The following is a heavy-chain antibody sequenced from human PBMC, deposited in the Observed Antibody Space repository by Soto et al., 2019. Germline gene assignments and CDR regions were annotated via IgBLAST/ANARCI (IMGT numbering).Heavy chain of an antibody. J-gene: IGHJ6*02. D-gene: IGHD3-22*01. Sequence: PGGSLRLSCAASGVTFTNACMNWVRQAPGRGLEWVGRIKSKNDGGTTDFPAPVKGRFTISRDDSKNTMYLQMNNLHTEDTAVYYCTTLGHYYDSSPLDVWGQGITVTVSS. CDR3: TTLGHYYDSSPLDV. CDR2: IKSKNDGGTT. V-gene: IGHV3-15*01. CDR1: GVTFTNAC.